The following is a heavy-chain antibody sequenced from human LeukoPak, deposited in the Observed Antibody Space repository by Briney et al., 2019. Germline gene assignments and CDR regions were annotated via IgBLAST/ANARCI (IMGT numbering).Heavy chain of an antibody. V-gene: IGHV1-18*01. CDR3: ARGLAVGATFQH. CDR2: FSAYNGDT. J-gene: IGHJ1*01. D-gene: IGHD1-26*01. CDR1: GYTFTSYG. Sequence: ASVKVSCKASGYTFTSYGISWVRQAPGQGLEWMGWFSAYNGDTNYAQKLQGRVTMTTDTSTTTAYMELRSLRSDDTAVYYCARGLAVGATFQHWGQGTLVTVSS.